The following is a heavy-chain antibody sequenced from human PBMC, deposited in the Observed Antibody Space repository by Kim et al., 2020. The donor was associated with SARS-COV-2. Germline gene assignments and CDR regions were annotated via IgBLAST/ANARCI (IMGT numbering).Heavy chain of an antibody. V-gene: IGHV3-7*04. J-gene: IGHJ4*02. Sequence: YVGPEKERFTISRDTAKNSLSLQMDSLRVEDTAVYYCARPAYSSGWSIRYWGQRTLVTVSS. D-gene: IGHD6-19*01. CDR3: ARPAYSSGWSIRY.